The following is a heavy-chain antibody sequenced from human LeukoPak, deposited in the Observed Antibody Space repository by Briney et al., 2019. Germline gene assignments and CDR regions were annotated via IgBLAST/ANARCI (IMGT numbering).Heavy chain of an antibody. Sequence: ASVKVSCKASGGTFSSYAISWVRQAPGQGLEWMGRIIPIFGTANYAQKFQGRVTITADESTSTAYMELSSLRSEDTAVYYCARDQYYDSSGYYSEFDYWGQGTLVTVSS. CDR2: IIPIFGTA. D-gene: IGHD3-22*01. CDR3: ARDQYYDSSGYYSEFDY. J-gene: IGHJ4*02. V-gene: IGHV1-69*13. CDR1: GGTFSSYA.